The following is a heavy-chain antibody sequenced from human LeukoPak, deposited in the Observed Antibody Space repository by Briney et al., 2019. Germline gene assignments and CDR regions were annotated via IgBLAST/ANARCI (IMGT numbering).Heavy chain of an antibody. J-gene: IGHJ6*03. CDR2: IRYDGSNK. CDR1: GFTFSSYG. CDR3: AKGGFVVVPAARSAWGMDV. D-gene: IGHD2-2*01. Sequence: GGSLRLSCAASGFTFSSYGMHWVRQAPGKGLEWVAFIRYDGSNKYYADSVKGRFTISRDNSKNTLYLQMNSLRAEDTAVYYCAKGGFVVVPAARSAWGMDVWGKGTTVTISS. V-gene: IGHV3-30*02.